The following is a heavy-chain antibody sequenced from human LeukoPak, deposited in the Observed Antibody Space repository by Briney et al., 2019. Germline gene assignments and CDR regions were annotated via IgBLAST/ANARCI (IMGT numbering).Heavy chain of an antibody. V-gene: IGHV4-59*01. CDR3: ATRHSIGYYASPAPFDI. J-gene: IGHJ3*02. CDR2: IYYSGST. CDR1: GGSISSYY. Sequence: SETLSLTCTVSGGSISSYYWSWIRQPPGKGLERIGYIYYSGSTNYNPSLKSRVTISVDTSKNQFSLKLSSVTAADTAVYYCATRHSIGYYASPAPFDIWGQGTMVPVSS. D-gene: IGHD3-22*01.